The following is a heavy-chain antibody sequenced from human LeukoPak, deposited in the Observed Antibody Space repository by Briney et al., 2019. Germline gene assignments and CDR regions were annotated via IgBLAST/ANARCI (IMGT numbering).Heavy chain of an antibody. CDR1: GYAFINYA. J-gene: IGHJ5*02. Sequence: GASVKVSCKASGYAFINYAITWVREAPGQGLEWMGWMSTNNGGTKYARKFQGRVTMTTDTSTRTTYMELSKLRSDDTAVYYCTRTWDYSPRGRFDPWGEGTRVTVSS. CDR3: TRTWDYSPRGRFDP. D-gene: IGHD4-11*01. CDR2: MSTNNGGT. V-gene: IGHV1-18*01.